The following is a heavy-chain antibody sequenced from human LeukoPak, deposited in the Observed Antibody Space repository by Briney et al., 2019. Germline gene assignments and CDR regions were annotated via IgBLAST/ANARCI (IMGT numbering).Heavy chain of an antibody. V-gene: IGHV3-33*01. D-gene: IGHD3-22*01. CDR3: ARDKSGYYYDSSGLFDY. Sequence: PGRSLRLSCAASGFTFSSYGMHWVRQAPGKGLEWVAVIWYDGSNKYYADSVKGRFTISRDNSKNTLYLQMNSLRAEDTAVYYCARDKSGYYYDSSGLFDYWGQGTLVTVSS. CDR2: IWYDGSNK. CDR1: GFTFSSYG. J-gene: IGHJ4*02.